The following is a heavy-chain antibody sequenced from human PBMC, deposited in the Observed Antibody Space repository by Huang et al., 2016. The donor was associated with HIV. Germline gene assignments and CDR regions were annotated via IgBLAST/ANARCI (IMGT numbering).Heavy chain of an antibody. CDR3: VRDPRIQSWLNYFDY. V-gene: IGHV3-74*01. CDR1: GFTFSSYW. J-gene: IGHJ4*02. D-gene: IGHD3-22*01. CDR2: INREGRSS. Sequence: EVQLVESGGGLVQPGGSLRLSCAASGFTFSSYWMHWVRQAPGKGLGWVARINREGRSSGYGDSVKGRFTISRDNAKNTLYLQRNSLRAEDTAVYYCVRDPRIQSWLNYFDYWGQGTLVSVSS.